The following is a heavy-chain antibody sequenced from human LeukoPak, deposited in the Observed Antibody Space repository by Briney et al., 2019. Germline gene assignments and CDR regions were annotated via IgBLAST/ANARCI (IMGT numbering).Heavy chain of an antibody. D-gene: IGHD2-15*01. V-gene: IGHV3-9*01. CDR1: GFTFADYA. CDR3: AKSGYCSGGSCYLYYFDY. J-gene: IGHJ4*02. Sequence: PGGSLRLSCAASGFTFADYAMHWVRQAPGKGLEWVSGISWNSGSIGYADSVKGRFTISRDNAKNSLYLQMNSLRAEDTALYYCAKSGYCSGGSCYLYYFDYWGQGTLVTVSS. CDR2: ISWNSGSI.